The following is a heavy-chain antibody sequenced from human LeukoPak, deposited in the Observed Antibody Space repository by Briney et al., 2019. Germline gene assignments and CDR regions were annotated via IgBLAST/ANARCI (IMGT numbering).Heavy chain of an antibody. CDR2: ISSSSSTI. V-gene: IGHV3-48*02. CDR3: ARDRGTTDPYYFDY. D-gene: IGHD1-1*01. CDR1: GLTFSSYS. Sequence: PGGSLRLSCAASGLTFSSYSMNWVRQAPGKGLEWVSYISSSSSTIYYADSVKGRFTISRDNAKNSLYLQMNSLRDEDTAVYYCARDRGTTDPYYFDYWGQGTLVTVSS. J-gene: IGHJ4*02.